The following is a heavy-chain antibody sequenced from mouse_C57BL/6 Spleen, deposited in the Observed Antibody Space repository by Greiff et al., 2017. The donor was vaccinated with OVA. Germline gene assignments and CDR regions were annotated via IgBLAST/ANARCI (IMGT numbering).Heavy chain of an antibody. CDR1: GYTFTDYE. CDR2: IDPETGGT. CDR3: TRGLPEAMDY. Sequence: VQLQQSGAELVRPGASVTLSCKASGYTFTDYEMHWVKQTPVHGLEWIGAIDPETGGTAYNQKFKGKAILTADKASSTAYMELRSLTSEDSAVYYCTRGLPEAMDYWGQGTSVTVSS. J-gene: IGHJ4*01. D-gene: IGHD5-5*01. V-gene: IGHV1-15*01.